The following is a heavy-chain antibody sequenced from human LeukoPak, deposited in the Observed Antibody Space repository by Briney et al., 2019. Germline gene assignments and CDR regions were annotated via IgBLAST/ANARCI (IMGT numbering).Heavy chain of an antibody. CDR2: IYYSGST. V-gene: IGHV4-59*01. J-gene: IGHJ4*02. D-gene: IGHD3-10*01. CDR1: GGSISSYY. Sequence: SETLSLTCTVSGGSISSYYWSWIRQPPGKGLEWIGYIYYSGSTNYNPSLKSRVTISVDTSKNQFSLKLSSVTAADTAVYYCASPITMVRGVSDGGFDYWGQGILVTVSS. CDR3: ASPITMVRGVSDGGFDY.